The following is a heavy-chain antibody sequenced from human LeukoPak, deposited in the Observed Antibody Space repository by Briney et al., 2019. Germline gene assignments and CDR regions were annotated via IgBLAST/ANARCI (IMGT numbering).Heavy chain of an antibody. D-gene: IGHD3-22*01. J-gene: IGHJ4*02. V-gene: IGHV3-30*03. CDR3: ARYDSSGYYLLGFDY. CDR1: GFTFSSYG. CDR2: ISYDGSNK. Sequence: GGSLRLSCAASGFTFSSYGMHWVRQAPGKGLEWVAVISYDGSNKYYADSVKGRFTISRDNSKNTLYLQMNSLRAEDTAVYYCARYDSSGYYLLGFDYWGQGTLVTVSS.